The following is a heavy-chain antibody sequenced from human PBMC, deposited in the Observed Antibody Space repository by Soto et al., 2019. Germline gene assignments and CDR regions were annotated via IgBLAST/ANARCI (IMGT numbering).Heavy chain of an antibody. J-gene: IGHJ6*03. CDR3: AEVQRTDWSYNHYYMDV. D-gene: IGHD3-9*01. CDR2: ISAGGDDT. Sequence: GGSLRLSCAASGFTFSSYAMSWVRQAPGKGLEWVSEISAGGDDTYYADSVKGRFTISRDNSKNTLYLQMNGLRAEDTAVYFCAEVQRTDWSYNHYYMDVWGEGTTVTVSS. V-gene: IGHV3-23*01. CDR1: GFTFSSYA.